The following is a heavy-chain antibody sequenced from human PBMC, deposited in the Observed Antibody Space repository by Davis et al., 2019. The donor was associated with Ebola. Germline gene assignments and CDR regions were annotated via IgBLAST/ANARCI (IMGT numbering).Heavy chain of an antibody. CDR3: ARRLELLAY. CDR2: ISGSGGST. J-gene: IGHJ4*02. Sequence: GGSLRLSCTASGFTFSSYSMNWVRQAPGKGLEWVSAISGSGGSTYYADSVKGRFTISRDNSKNTLYLQMNSLRAEDTAVYYCARRLELLAYWGQGTLVTVSS. V-gene: IGHV3-23*01. D-gene: IGHD1-7*01. CDR1: GFTFSSYS.